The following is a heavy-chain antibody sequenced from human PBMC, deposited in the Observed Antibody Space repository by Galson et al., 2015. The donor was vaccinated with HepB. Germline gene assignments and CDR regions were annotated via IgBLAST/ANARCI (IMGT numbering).Heavy chain of an antibody. Sequence: SVKVSCKASGYTFTGYYMHWVRQAPGQGLEWMGWINPNSGGTNYAQKFQGRVTMTRDTSISTAYMELSRLRSDDTAVYYCARGRFCSGGSCYNNWFDPWGQGTLVTASS. CDR1: GYTFTGYY. D-gene: IGHD2-15*01. J-gene: IGHJ5*02. V-gene: IGHV1-2*02. CDR3: ARGRFCSGGSCYNNWFDP. CDR2: INPNSGGT.